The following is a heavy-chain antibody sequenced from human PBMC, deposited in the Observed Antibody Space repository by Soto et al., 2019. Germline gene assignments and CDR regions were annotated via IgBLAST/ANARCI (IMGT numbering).Heavy chain of an antibody. Sequence: GASVKVSCKASGGTFSSYAISWVRQAPGQGLEWMGGIIPIFGTANYAQKFQGRVTITADESTSTAYMELSSLRSEDTAVYYCVRSNSEYHLLLILNYYGMDVWGQGTTVTVSS. J-gene: IGHJ6*02. CDR1: GGTFSSYA. V-gene: IGHV1-69*13. D-gene: IGHD2-2*01. CDR2: IIPIFGTA. CDR3: VRSNSEYHLLLILNYYGMDV.